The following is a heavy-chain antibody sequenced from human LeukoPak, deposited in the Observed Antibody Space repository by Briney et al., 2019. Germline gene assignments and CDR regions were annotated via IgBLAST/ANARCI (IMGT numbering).Heavy chain of an antibody. V-gene: IGHV3-21*01. CDR3: AREQGRVAAAGPFDH. CDR2: ISSSSSYI. Sequence: GGSLRLSCAASGFTFSSYSMNWVRQAPGKGLEWVSCISSSSSYIYYAESVKGRFTISRDNAKNSLYLQMDNLRVEDTAVYYYAREQGRVAAAGPFDHWGQGTLVTVSS. J-gene: IGHJ4*02. CDR1: GFTFSSYS. D-gene: IGHD6-13*01.